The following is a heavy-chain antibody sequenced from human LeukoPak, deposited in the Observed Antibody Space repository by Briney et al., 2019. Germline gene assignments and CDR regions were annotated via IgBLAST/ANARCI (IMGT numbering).Heavy chain of an antibody. Sequence: GGSLRLSCAASRFTFSTDGLTWVRQAPGKGLEWVSLINSADNTYYADSVKGRFTISRDNSMNTLYLQMNSVSADDTAVYYCARRSASRSFFDYWGQGSLVTVSS. V-gene: IGHV3-23*01. CDR1: RFTFSTDG. J-gene: IGHJ4*02. D-gene: IGHD3-10*01. CDR3: ARRSASRSFFDY. CDR2: INSADNT.